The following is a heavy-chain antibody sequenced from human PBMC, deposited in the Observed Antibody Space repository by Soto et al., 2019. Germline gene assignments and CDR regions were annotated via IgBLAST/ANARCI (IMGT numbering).Heavy chain of an antibody. CDR1: GGSISSGGYY. CDR2: IYYSGST. D-gene: IGHD6-19*01. J-gene: IGHJ6*02. CDR3: ARDSSGWYEPYGMDV. Sequence: QVQLQESGPGLVKPSQTLSLTCTVSGGSISSGGYYWSWIRQHPGKGLEWIGYIYYSGSTYYNPSLKSRVTISVDTSKNQFSLKLSSVTAADTAVYYCARDSSGWYEPYGMDVWGQGTTVTVSS. V-gene: IGHV4-31*03.